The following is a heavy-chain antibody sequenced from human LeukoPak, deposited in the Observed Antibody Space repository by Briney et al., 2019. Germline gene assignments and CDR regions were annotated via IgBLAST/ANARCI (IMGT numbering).Heavy chain of an antibody. J-gene: IGHJ6*03. D-gene: IGHD3-10*01. V-gene: IGHV3-20*01. CDR2: INWNGGRT. Sequence: GGSLRLSCAASGFTFDDYGMTWVRQAPGKGLEWVSGINWNGGRTGYADSVKGRFTISRDNAKNSLYLQMSSLRAEDTALYHCAKNSGAGYYFYMDVWGKGTTVAISS. CDR3: AKNSGAGYYFYMDV. CDR1: GFTFDDYG.